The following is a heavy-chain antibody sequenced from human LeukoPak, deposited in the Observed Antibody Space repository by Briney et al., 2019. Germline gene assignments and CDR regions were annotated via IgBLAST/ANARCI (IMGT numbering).Heavy chain of an antibody. CDR1: GFSLSTRRVG. V-gene: IGHV2-5*02. CDR2: IYWDDNK. D-gene: IGHD3-10*01. J-gene: IGHJ4*02. CDR3: AHSHYYYGVGSFVY. Sequence: SGPTLSQPPPILTLTFTFAGFSLSTRRVGGGWIRQPPVKTLEWLAIIYWDDNKRCSTSLKSRLTITKDTSENQVVLTITNMEPVDTAAEYCAHSHYYYGVGSFVYWGQGTLVTVSS.